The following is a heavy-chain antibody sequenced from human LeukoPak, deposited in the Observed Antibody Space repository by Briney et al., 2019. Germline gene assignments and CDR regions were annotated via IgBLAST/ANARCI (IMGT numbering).Heavy chain of an antibody. CDR3: ATLQGIAAAGTRVDY. CDR2: IYYSGST. D-gene: IGHD6-13*01. CDR1: GGSISRYY. V-gene: IGHV4-59*01. Sequence: PSETLSLTCTVSGGSISRYYWSWIRQPPGKGLEWIGYIYYSGSTNYNPSLKSRVTISVDTSKNQFSLKLSSVTAADTAVYYCATLQGIAAAGTRVDYWGQGTLVTVSS. J-gene: IGHJ4*02.